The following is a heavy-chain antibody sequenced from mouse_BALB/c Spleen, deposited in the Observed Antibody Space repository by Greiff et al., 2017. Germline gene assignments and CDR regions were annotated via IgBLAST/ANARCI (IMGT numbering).Heavy chain of an antibody. V-gene: IGHV5-4*02. CDR2: ISDGGSYT. CDR1: GFTFSDYY. Sequence: VQGVESGGGLVKPGGSLKLSCAASGFTFSDYYMYWVRQTPEKRLEWVATISDGGSYTYYPDSVKGRFTISRDNAKNNLYLQMSSLKSEDTAMYYCARDYCGSSYNYFDYWGQGTTLTVSS. CDR3: ARDYCGSSYNYFDY. J-gene: IGHJ2*01. D-gene: IGHD1-1*01.